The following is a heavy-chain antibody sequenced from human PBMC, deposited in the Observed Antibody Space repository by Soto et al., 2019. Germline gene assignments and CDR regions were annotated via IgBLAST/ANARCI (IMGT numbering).Heavy chain of an antibody. J-gene: IGHJ4*02. CDR2: IIPSLGVA. V-gene: IGHV1-69*04. D-gene: IGHD3-22*01. Sequence: SVKVSCKASGYTFTTYSIHWVRQAPGQRLEWMGRIIPSLGVAKYAQKFQGRVTITADKSTSTAYMELSSLRSEDTAVYYCARVGYYDSSGYSEYWGQGTLVTVSS. CDR1: GYTFTTYS. CDR3: ARVGYYDSSGYSEY.